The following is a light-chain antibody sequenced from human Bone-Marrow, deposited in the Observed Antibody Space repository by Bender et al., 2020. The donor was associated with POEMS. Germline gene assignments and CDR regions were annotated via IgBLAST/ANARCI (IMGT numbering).Light chain of an antibody. CDR2: GYN. Sequence: QSVLTQPPSVSGAPGQRVTISCTGSSSNTGSGYDINWYQHLPGTAPKLLIYGYNNRPSGVPDRCSGSKSGTSASLAITGLQAEEEGDDYCQSYDKSLGGWVFGGGTKLTVL. CDR3: QSYDKSLGGWV. J-gene: IGLJ3*02. V-gene: IGLV1-40*01. CDR1: SSNTGSGYD.